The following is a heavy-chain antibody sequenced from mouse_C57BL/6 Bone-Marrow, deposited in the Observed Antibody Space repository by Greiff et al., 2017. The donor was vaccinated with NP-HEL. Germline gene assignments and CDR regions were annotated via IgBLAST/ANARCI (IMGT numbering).Heavy chain of an antibody. D-gene: IGHD1-1*01. J-gene: IGHJ3*01. Sequence: EVMLVESGGGLVKPGGSLKLSCAASGFTFSSYAMSWVRQTPEKRLEWVATISDGGSYTYYPDNVKGRFTISRDNAKNNLYLQMSHLKSEDTAMYYCARGQIPDYYGSREFAYWGQGTLVTVSA. CDR3: ARGQIPDYYGSREFAY. CDR1: GFTFSSYA. V-gene: IGHV5-4*03. CDR2: ISDGGSYT.